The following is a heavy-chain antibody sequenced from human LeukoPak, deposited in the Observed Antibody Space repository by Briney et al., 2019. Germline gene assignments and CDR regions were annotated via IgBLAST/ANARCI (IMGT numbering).Heavy chain of an antibody. CDR2: IRNDGTST. Sequence: GGSLRLSCAASGFTFSNYWMHWVRQAPGKGLVWVSYIRNDGTSTSYADSVKGRFTISRDNAKNTLYLQMNSLRDEDTAVYYCARARYDYRLPVDPWGQGTLVTVSS. CDR1: GFTFSNYW. CDR3: ARARYDYRLPVDP. D-gene: IGHD5-12*01. J-gene: IGHJ5*02. V-gene: IGHV3-74*01.